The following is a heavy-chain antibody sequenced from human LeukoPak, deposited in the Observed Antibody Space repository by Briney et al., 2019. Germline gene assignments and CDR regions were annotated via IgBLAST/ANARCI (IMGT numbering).Heavy chain of an antibody. V-gene: IGHV5-51*01. CDR1: GYSFSTYW. D-gene: IGHD3-16*01. Sequence: GESLKISCKASGYSFSTYWIGWVRQMPGKGLEWMGIIYPRDSDTRYSPSFQGQVTISADKSTSTAFLRWSSLKASDTAIYYCSTFGIGFDFWGQGTLVTVSS. CDR2: IYPRDSDT. J-gene: IGHJ4*02. CDR3: STFGIGFDF.